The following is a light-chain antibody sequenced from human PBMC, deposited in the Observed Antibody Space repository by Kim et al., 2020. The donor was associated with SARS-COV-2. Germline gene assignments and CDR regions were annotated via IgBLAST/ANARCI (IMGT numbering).Light chain of an antibody. CDR3: QSYDSNLRGAV. Sequence: QRGTISCNGAGSNIGSGYVVHWYHQLPGAAPKVVIYSNDKRPSGVPDRFSGSQSGPSASLAITGLQPDDEGYYYCQSYDSNLRGAVFGGGTQLTVL. CDR2: SND. J-gene: IGLJ3*02. CDR1: GSNIGSGYV. V-gene: IGLV1-40*01.